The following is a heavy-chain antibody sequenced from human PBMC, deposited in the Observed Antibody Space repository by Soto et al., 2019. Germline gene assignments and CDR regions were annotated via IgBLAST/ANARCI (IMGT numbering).Heavy chain of an antibody. CDR1: GFTFSHYG. CDR3: ARDDDYGDNGLDY. D-gene: IGHD4-17*01. J-gene: IGHJ4*02. V-gene: IGHV3-33*01. CDR2: ILNDGSRQ. Sequence: QVQLVESGGGVVQPGRSLRLSCEASGFTFSHYGMHWVRQAPGKGLEWVAVILNDGSRQHYADSVKGRLTISRDNSKNTLYLDMNSLRVEDTAVYYCARDDDYGDNGLDYWGQGTMVNVSS.